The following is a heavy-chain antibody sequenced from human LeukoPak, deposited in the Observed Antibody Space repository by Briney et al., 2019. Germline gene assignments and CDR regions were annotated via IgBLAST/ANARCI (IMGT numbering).Heavy chain of an antibody. CDR3: AILALAYCGGDCYSGGSDY. CDR1: GGTFSSYA. J-gene: IGHJ4*02. Sequence: GSSVKVSCKASGGTFSSYAISWVRQAPGQGLEWMGGIIPIFGTASYAQKFQGRVTITADESTSTAYMELSSLRSEDTAVYYCAILALAYCGGDCYSGGSDYWGQGTLVTVSS. CDR2: IIPIFGTA. D-gene: IGHD2-21*02. V-gene: IGHV1-69*01.